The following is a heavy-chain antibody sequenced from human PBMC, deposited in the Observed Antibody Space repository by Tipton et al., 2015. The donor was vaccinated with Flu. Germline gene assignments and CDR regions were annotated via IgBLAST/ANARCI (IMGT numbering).Heavy chain of an antibody. D-gene: IGHD6-19*01. V-gene: IGHV3-33*01. CDR3: SRGDHLGRSGHYFDL. J-gene: IGHJ4*02. CDR2: IWYDGTNK. Sequence: SLRLSCAASGFTFSSYGMHWVRQAPGKGLEWVAAIWYDGTNKFYTDSVKGRFTISRDNSKNTLYLQINSLRAEDSAVYYCSRGDHLGRSGHYFDLWGQGTLVTVSS. CDR1: GFTFSSYG.